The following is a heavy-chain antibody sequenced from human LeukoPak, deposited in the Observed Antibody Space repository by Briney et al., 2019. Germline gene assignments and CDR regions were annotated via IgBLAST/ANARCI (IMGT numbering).Heavy chain of an antibody. D-gene: IGHD2-2*01. V-gene: IGHV3-23*01. CDR1: GFTFSSYA. CDR3: GKDMGVPAAMVDY. J-gene: IGHJ4*02. Sequence: GGSRGLSCAASGFTFSSYAMSWVRQAPGKGLEWVSAVSGSGSSTYYADSVKGRFTISRDNSKNTLYLQMNSLRAEDTAVYYCGKDMGVPAAMVDYWGQGTLVTVSS. CDR2: VSGSGSST.